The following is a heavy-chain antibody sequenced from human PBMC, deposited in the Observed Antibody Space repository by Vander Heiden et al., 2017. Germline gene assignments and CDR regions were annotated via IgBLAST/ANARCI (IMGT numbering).Heavy chain of an antibody. D-gene: IGHD5-18*01. J-gene: IGHJ6*02. CDR1: GCTFSSYA. Sequence: QVQLVQSGADVQKPGSSVKVSCKASGCTFSSYAISWVRQATGQGLEWMGGIIPIFGTANYAQKFQGRVTITADKSTSTAYMELSSLRSEDTAVYYCARDRYSYGYYYYYGMDVWGQGTTVTVSS. V-gene: IGHV1-69*06. CDR3: ARDRYSYGYYYYYGMDV. CDR2: IIPIFGTA.